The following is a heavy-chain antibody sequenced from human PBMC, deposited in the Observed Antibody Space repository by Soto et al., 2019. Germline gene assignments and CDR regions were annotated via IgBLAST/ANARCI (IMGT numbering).Heavy chain of an antibody. CDR1: TFTFSTYP. V-gene: IGHV3-23*01. CDR2: ISGSGGST. J-gene: IGHJ6*02. D-gene: IGHD3-22*01. Sequence: GGSLSLPCPPSTFTFSTYPMSWVRQPPGKGLEWVSSISGSGGSTNYADSVKGRFTISRDQSKNTLSLQMNSLRAEDTAVYYCAKGRNQYDSSGYYSFPLDVWGQGTTVTVSS. CDR3: AKGRNQYDSSGYYSFPLDV.